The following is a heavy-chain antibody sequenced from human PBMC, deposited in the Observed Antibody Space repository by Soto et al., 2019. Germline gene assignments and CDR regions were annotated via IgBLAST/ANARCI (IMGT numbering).Heavy chain of an antibody. Sequence: GGSLRLSCAASGFTFSSYAMSWVRQAPGKGLEWVSAISGSGGSTYYADSVKGRFTISRDNSKNTLYLQMNSLRAEDTAVYYCARWHCSGGSCYFDYWGQGTLVTVSS. CDR2: ISGSGGST. D-gene: IGHD2-15*01. CDR1: GFTFSSYA. CDR3: ARWHCSGGSCYFDY. V-gene: IGHV3-23*01. J-gene: IGHJ4*02.